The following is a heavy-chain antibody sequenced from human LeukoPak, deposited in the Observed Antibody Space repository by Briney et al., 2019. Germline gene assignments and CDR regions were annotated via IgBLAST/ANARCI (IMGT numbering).Heavy chain of an antibody. V-gene: IGHV4-59*01. D-gene: IGHD3-10*01. CDR3: ARKLWFGESSDAFYI. CDR2: IYYSGST. J-gene: IGHJ3*02. CDR1: GGSNSSYY. Sequence: SETLSLTCTVSGGSNSSYYWSCIRQPPGKGLECIGYIYYSGSTYYNPSLRSRVTISVDTSKNQFSLKLSTVTAADTAVYYCARKLWFGESSDAFYIWGQGTMVTASS.